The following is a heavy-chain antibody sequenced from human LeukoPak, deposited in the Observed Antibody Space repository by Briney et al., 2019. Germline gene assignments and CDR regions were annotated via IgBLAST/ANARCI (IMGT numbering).Heavy chain of an antibody. D-gene: IGHD6-13*01. CDR3: AREHAYSSSWSRAEYFQH. CDR1: GFTFSSYG. J-gene: IGHJ1*01. V-gene: IGHV3-33*01. Sequence: GRSLRLSCAASGFTFSSYGMHWVRQAPGKGLEWVAVIWYDGSNKYYADSVKGRFTISRDNSKNTLYLQMNSLRAEDTAVYYCAREHAYSSSWSRAEYFQHWGQGTLVTVSS. CDR2: IWYDGSNK.